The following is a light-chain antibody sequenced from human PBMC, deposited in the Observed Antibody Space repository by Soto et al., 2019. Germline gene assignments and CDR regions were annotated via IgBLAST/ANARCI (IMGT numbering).Light chain of an antibody. J-gene: IGLJ1*01. CDR3: SSYTSSSSLPYV. CDR2: EVS. V-gene: IGLV2-14*01. CDR1: RSDVGAYNY. Sequence: QSVLTQPASVSGSPGQSITISCTGTRSDVGAYNYVSWYQQHPDKAPKLMIYEVSNRPSGVSNRFSGSKSGNTASLTISGLPAEDEADYYCSSYTSSSSLPYVFGTGTKLTVL.